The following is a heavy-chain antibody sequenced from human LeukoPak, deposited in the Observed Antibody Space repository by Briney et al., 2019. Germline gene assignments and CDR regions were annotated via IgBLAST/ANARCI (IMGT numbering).Heavy chain of an antibody. J-gene: IGHJ1*01. CDR3: AKSPYSGYDRIAEYFQH. V-gene: IGHV3-23*01. CDR2: ISGSGGST. Sequence: PGGSLRLSCAASGFTFSSYAMSWVRQAPGKGLEWVSAISGSGGSTYYADSVKGRFTISRDNSKNTLYLQMNSLRAEDTAVYYCAKSPYSGYDRIAEYFQHWGQGTLVTVSS. CDR1: GFTFSSYA. D-gene: IGHD5-12*01.